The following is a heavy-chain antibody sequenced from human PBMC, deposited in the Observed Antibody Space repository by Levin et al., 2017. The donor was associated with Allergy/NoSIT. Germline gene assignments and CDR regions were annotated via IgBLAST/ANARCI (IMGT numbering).Heavy chain of an antibody. CDR3: ARLGRGGFYQLANF. CDR1: GASISGSSHY. Sequence: HSQTLSLTCTVSGASISGSSHYWGWIRQTPRRGLEWIGSIFYSGATYYNPSLKSRVTISVDTYTNQFSLKLRSLTAADTTVYYCARLGRGGFYQLANFWGQGTLVTVSS. D-gene: IGHD2/OR15-2a*01. J-gene: IGHJ4*02. V-gene: IGHV4-39*01. CDR2: IFYSGAT.